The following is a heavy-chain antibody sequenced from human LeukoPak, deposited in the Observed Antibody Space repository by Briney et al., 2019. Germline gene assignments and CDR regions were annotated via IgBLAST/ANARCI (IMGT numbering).Heavy chain of an antibody. D-gene: IGHD2-2*02. Sequence: PGGSLRLSCAASGFTFSSSWMSWVRQAPGKGLEWVANIKHDGSEKYYVDSVKGRFTISRDNAKNSLYLQMNSLRAEDTAVYYCARDLVAPAAIVGYWGQGTLVTVSS. CDR2: IKHDGSEK. J-gene: IGHJ4*02. CDR1: GFTFSSSW. V-gene: IGHV3-7*01. CDR3: ARDLVAPAAIVGY.